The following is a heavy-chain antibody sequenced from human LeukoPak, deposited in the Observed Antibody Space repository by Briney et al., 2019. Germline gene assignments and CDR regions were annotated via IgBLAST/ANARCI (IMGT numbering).Heavy chain of an antibody. CDR2: INDRGST. Sequence: SETLSLSCIVSGASFNNYYWSWIRQPAGKTLEWIGRINDRGSTNYSPSLKSRATISIDRSKNEFSLKLTSVTAADTAVYYCARVSESGYGGWYYFESWGQGTPVRVSS. J-gene: IGHJ4*02. CDR3: ARVSESGYGGWYYFES. CDR1: GASFNNYY. D-gene: IGHD5-12*01. V-gene: IGHV4-4*07.